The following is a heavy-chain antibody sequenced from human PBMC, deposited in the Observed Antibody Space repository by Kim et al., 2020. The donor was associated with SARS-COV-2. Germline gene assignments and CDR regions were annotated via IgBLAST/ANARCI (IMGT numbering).Heavy chain of an antibody. J-gene: IGHJ5*02. V-gene: IGHV3-23*01. CDR2: ISGTGGTT. D-gene: IGHD2-2*01. CDR3: AKDRDIVVVPAAPNCFDP. Sequence: GGSLRLSCAASGFSFSSYAMSWVRQAPGKGLEWVSAISGTGGTTYYADSVKGRFTISRDNSKNTLYLQMNSLRAEDTAVYYCAKDRDIVVVPAAPNCFDPWGQGTLVTVSS. CDR1: GFSFSSYA.